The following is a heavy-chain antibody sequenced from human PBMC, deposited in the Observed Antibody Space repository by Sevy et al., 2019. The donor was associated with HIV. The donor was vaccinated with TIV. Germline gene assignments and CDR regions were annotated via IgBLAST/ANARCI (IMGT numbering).Heavy chain of an antibody. V-gene: IGHV3-49*04. CDR2: IRRKAFGGTT. Sequence: GGSLRLSCIASGFIYGDYAMNWVRQAPGKGLEWVGFIRRKAFGGTTQYAASVKGRFTISRDDSKSIAYLQMNSLKTXXXXXXXXXXXXXXXXLSPWDYWGQGTLVTVSS. CDR1: GFIYGDYA. J-gene: IGHJ4*02. CDR3: XXXXXXXXLSPWDY.